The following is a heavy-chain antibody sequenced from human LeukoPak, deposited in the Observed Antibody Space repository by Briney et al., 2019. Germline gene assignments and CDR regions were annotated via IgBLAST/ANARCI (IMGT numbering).Heavy chain of an antibody. CDR1: GYNFTTSW. V-gene: IGHV5-51*01. Sequence: GESLKISCRASGYNFTTSWIGWVRQMPGKGLEWMGIIFPGDADTGYSPSFQGQVTISADKSITTAYLQWSSLKASDTAFYYCATKVRGGPADCWGQGTLVTVSS. CDR3: ATKVRGGPADC. J-gene: IGHJ4*02. D-gene: IGHD3-10*01. CDR2: IFPGDADT.